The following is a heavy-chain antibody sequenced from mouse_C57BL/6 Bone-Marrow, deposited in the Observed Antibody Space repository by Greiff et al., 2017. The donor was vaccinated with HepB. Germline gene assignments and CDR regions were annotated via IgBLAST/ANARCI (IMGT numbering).Heavy chain of an antibody. CDR3: ARDHNWDEAY. CDR2: ISDGGSYT. CDR1: GFTFSSYA. D-gene: IGHD4-1*01. J-gene: IGHJ3*01. V-gene: IGHV5-4*01. Sequence: DVMLVESGGGLVKPGGSLKLSCAASGFTFSSYAMSWVRQTPEKRLEWVATISDGGSYTYYPDNVKGRFTISRDNAKNNLYLQMSHLKSEDTAMYYCARDHNWDEAYWGQGTLVTVSA.